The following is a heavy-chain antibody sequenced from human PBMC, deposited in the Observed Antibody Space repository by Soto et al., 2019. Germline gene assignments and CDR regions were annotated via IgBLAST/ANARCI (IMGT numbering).Heavy chain of an antibody. D-gene: IGHD3-22*01. Sequence: QVQLQESGPGLVKPSQTLSLTCTVSGGSISSGGYYWSWIRQHPGKGLEWIGYIYYSGSTYYNPSLKSRVTISVDTSKNQFSLKLSSVIAADTAVYYCARDVRSVTMIVVDHAFDIWGQGTMVTVSS. V-gene: IGHV4-31*03. J-gene: IGHJ3*02. CDR3: ARDVRSVTMIVVDHAFDI. CDR2: IYYSGST. CDR1: GGSISSGGYY.